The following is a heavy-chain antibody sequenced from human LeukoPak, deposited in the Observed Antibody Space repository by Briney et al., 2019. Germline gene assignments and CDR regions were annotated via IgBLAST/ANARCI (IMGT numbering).Heavy chain of an antibody. J-gene: IGHJ6*03. V-gene: IGHV1-46*01. CDR3: ARDKVRAPYYYYYMDV. CDR2: INPSGGST. CDR1: GYTFTGYY. D-gene: IGHD3-10*01. Sequence: EASVKVFCKASGYTFTGYYMHWVRQAPGQGLEGMGIINPSGGSTSYAQEFQGRVTMTRDTSTSTVYMELSSLRSEDTAVYYCARDKVRAPYYYYYMDVWGKGTTVTISS.